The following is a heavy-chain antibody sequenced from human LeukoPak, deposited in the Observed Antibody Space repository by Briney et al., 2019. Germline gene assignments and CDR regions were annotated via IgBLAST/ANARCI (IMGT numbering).Heavy chain of an antibody. V-gene: IGHV1-18*01. Sequence: ASVKVSCKASGYSFTSYGISWVRQAPGQGLEWMGWISAYNGNTNYAQKVQGRVTMTTDTSTSTAYMELRSLRSDDTAVYYCARDLAEREYRTNWFDPWGQGTLVTVSS. CDR3: ARDLAEREYRTNWFDP. CDR2: ISAYNGNT. CDR1: GYSFTSYG. J-gene: IGHJ5*02. D-gene: IGHD6-6*01.